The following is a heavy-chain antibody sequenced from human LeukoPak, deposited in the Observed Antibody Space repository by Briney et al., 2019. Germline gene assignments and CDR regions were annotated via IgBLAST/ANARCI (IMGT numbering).Heavy chain of an antibody. V-gene: IGHV1-69*05. Sequence: ASVTVSCKASGGTFSSYAISWVRQAPGQGLEWMGGIIPIFGTANYAQKFQGRVTMTRDLSTSTDYMELSSLRSDDTAVYFCARDNSVGDYAWWFDPWGQGTLVTVSS. CDR1: GGTFSSYA. D-gene: IGHD1-26*01. CDR2: IIPIFGTA. J-gene: IGHJ5*02. CDR3: ARDNSVGDYAWWFDP.